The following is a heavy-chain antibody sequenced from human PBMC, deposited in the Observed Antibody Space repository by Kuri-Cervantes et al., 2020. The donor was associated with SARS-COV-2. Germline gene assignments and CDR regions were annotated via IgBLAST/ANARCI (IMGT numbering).Heavy chain of an antibody. CDR1: GGSISSYY. J-gene: IGHJ4*02. V-gene: IGHV4-59*08. Sequence: SETLSLTCTASGGSISSYYWSWIRQPPGKGLEWIGYIYYSGSTNYNPSLKSRVTISVDTSKNQFSLKLSSVTAADTAVYYCARQGSSGWYLGYWGQGTRVTVSS. CDR2: IYYSGST. CDR3: ARQGSSGWYLGY. D-gene: IGHD6-19*01.